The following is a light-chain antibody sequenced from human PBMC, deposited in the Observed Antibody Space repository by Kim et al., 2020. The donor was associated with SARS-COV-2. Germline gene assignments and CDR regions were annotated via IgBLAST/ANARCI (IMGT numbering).Light chain of an antibody. V-gene: IGKV3-11*01. Sequence: ETALTQFPATLSLSPGDRATLSCRASQSVTSYLAWYQQKPGQAPRLLIYDTSNRATGVPARFSGSGSGTDFTLTISSLEPEDFAVYYCQQRSNRPLTFGGGTKLEI. CDR3: QQRSNRPLT. J-gene: IGKJ4*01. CDR1: QSVTSY. CDR2: DTS.